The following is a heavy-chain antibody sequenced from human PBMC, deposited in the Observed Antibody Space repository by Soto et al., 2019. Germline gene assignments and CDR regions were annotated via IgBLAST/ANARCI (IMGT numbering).Heavy chain of an antibody. J-gene: IGHJ6*02. Sequence: QPGGSLRLSCAASGFTFSSYWMSWVRQAPGKGLEWVANIKQDGREKYYVDSVKGRFTISRDHAKNSLYLQMNSLRAEDTAVYYCAREIKTTAIKYYYYGMDVWVQGTTGTV. V-gene: IGHV3-7*01. D-gene: IGHD4-4*01. CDR1: GFTFSSYW. CDR2: IKQDGREK. CDR3: AREIKTTAIKYYYYGMDV.